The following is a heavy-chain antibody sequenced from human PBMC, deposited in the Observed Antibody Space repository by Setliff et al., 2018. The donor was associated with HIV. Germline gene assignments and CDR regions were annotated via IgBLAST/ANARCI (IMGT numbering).Heavy chain of an antibody. Sequence: SETLSLTCAVSGDSISSGNWWNWVRQPPGKGLEWIGEVFHVGSTNYNPSLKSRVTISVDKSKSQFFLKLRSVTAADTAVYYCARHGQSFDFSIVSEAYYFDSWGQGTLVTVSS. CDR3: ARHGQSFDFSIVSEAYYFDS. CDR1: GDSISSGNW. CDR2: VFHVGST. D-gene: IGHD3-3*01. V-gene: IGHV4-4*02. J-gene: IGHJ4*02.